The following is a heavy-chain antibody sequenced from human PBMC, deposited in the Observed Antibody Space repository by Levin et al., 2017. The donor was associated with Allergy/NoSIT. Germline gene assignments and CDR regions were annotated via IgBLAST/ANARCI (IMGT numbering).Heavy chain of an antibody. Sequence: PGGSLRLSCAASGFTFDDYAMHWVRQAPGKGLEWVSGISWNSGSIGYADSVKGRFTISRDNAKNSLYLQMNSLRAEDTALYYCAKDMKDTAMGYGMDVWGQGTTVTVSS. CDR1: GFTFDDYA. D-gene: IGHD5-18*01. V-gene: IGHV3-9*01. J-gene: IGHJ6*02. CDR3: AKDMKDTAMGYGMDV. CDR2: ISWNSGSI.